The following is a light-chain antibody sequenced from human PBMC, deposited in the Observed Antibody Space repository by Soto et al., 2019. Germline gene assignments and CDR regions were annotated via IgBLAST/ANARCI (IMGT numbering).Light chain of an antibody. CDR3: SSYTSSSRV. CDR2: DVS. CDR1: SSDVGGYNY. J-gene: IGLJ3*02. V-gene: IGLV2-14*01. Sequence: QSVLTQPASVSGSPGQSITISCTGTSSDVGGYNYVSWYQQHPGKAPKLMFYDVSNRPSGVSNRFSGSKSGNTASLTISGLQAEDEADYYCSSYTSSSRVFGGGTKLTVL.